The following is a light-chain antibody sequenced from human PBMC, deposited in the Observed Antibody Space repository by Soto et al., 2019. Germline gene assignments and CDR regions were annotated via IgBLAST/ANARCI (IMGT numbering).Light chain of an antibody. CDR2: DAS. Sequence: GDRVTITCRASQSVSWWLAWYQQRPGKGPKLLIYDASSLQSGVPSRFSGSGSGTEFTLTISSLQPEDFATYYCQQYNGDSYTFGQGTKLEI. J-gene: IGKJ2*01. V-gene: IGKV1-5*01. CDR3: QQYNGDSYT. CDR1: QSVSWW.